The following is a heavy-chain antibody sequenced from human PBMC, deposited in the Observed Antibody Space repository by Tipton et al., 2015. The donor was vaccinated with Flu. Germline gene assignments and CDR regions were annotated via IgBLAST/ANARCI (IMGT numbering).Heavy chain of an antibody. CDR3: ARGGAITLAGNDYFDY. CDR1: GYTFTSKG. Sequence: QSGAEVKKPGASVRVSCKTSGYTFTSKGISWVRQAPGQGLEWMGWISPYNDNTKYAQNFQGRITLTTDRSTTTAYMELENLRSDDTAVYYCARGGAITLAGNDYFDYWGQGTLVAVSS. D-gene: IGHD6-19*01. J-gene: IGHJ4*02. V-gene: IGHV1-18*01. CDR2: ISPYNDNT.